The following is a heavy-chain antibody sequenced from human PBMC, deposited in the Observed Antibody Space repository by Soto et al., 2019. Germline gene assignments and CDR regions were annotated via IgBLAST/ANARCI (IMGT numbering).Heavy chain of an antibody. V-gene: IGHV1-18*01. CDR2: SSAYNGNT. J-gene: IGHJ4*02. D-gene: IGHD1-26*01. Sequence: ASMMVSSNTSPYTLTTYGITGVRQAPGQGLEWMGWSSAYNGNTNYAQKLQGRVTMTTDTSTSTAYMELRSLRSADTAVYYCARGSYSGPPDYWGQGTLVTVSS. CDR1: PYTLTTYG. CDR3: ARGSYSGPPDY.